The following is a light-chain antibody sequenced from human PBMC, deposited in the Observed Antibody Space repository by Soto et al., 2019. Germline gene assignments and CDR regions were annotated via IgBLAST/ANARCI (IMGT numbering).Light chain of an antibody. J-gene: IGKJ2*01. Sequence: DIQMTQSPSSLPASVVDRVTLTCRTSQSIGTHLNWYQQKPGKAPKLLIYSASSLQSGVPSRLSGTGSGTDFTLTISSLQPEDFATYYCQQSYTIPYTFGQGTKLEIK. V-gene: IGKV1-39*01. CDR1: QSIGTH. CDR2: SAS. CDR3: QQSYTIPYT.